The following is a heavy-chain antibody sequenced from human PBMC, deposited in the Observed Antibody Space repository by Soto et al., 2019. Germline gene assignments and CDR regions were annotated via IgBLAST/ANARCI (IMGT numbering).Heavy chain of an antibody. Sequence: GGSLRLSCAASGFTFSNAWMSWVRQAPGKGLEWVGRIKSKTDGGATDYAAPVKGRFTISRDDSKNTLYLQMNSLKTEDTAVYYCTTDLNDYIWGSYRYPYYFDYWGQGTLVTVSS. D-gene: IGHD3-16*02. CDR1: GFTFSNAW. J-gene: IGHJ4*02. CDR2: IKSKTDGGAT. V-gene: IGHV3-15*01. CDR3: TTDLNDYIWGSYRYPYYFDY.